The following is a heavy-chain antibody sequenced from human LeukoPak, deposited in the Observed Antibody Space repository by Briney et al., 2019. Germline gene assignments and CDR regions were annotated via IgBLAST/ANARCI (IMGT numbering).Heavy chain of an antibody. CDR3: ARSASLLQAFDI. CDR1: GGTFSSYA. V-gene: IGHV1-69*04. CDR2: IIPILGIA. J-gene: IGHJ3*02. Sequence: ASVKVSCKASGGTFSSYAISWVRQAPGQGLEWMGRIIPILGIANYAQKFQGRVTITADKSTSTAYMELSSLRSEDTAVYYCARSASLLQAFDIWGQGTMVTVSS.